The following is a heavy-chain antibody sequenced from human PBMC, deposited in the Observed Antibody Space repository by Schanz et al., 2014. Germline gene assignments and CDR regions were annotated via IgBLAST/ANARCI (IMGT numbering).Heavy chain of an antibody. J-gene: IGHJ4*02. V-gene: IGHV1-18*01. Sequence: QVHLVQSGAEVKRPGASVRVSCKASGYTFTTYAMSWVRQAPGQGLEWVGWISVYTGNTKYGQKVQGRVTMTADTSTSTVYMELRSLRSDDTAVYYCARSAGRDFWSGYYTRFDYWGRGTLVTVSS. CDR2: ISVYTGNT. CDR1: GYTFTTYA. D-gene: IGHD3-3*01. CDR3: ARSAGRDFWSGYYTRFDY.